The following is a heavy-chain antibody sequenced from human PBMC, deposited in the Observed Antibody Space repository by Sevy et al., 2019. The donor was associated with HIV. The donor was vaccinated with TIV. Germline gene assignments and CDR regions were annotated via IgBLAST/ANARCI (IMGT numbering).Heavy chain of an antibody. D-gene: IGHD2-2*02. Sequence: GGSLRLSCAASGFTFSSYAMSWVRQAPGKGLEWVSAISGSGGSTYYADSVKGRFTISRDNSKNTLYLQMNSLRAEDTAVYYCAKVRRYCSSTSCYISTDYFDYWGQGTLVTVSS. CDR1: GFTFSSYA. J-gene: IGHJ4*02. V-gene: IGHV3-23*01. CDR3: AKVRRYCSSTSCYISTDYFDY. CDR2: ISGSGGST.